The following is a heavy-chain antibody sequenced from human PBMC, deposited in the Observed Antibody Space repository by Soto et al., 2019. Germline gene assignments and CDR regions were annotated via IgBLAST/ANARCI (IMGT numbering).Heavy chain of an antibody. CDR1: GDSVSSNSAA. J-gene: IGHJ6*02. CDR2: TYYRSKWYN. V-gene: IGHV6-1*01. CDR3: ARDRRKSRDSSGYNYYYGMDV. D-gene: IGHD3-22*01. Sequence: PSQTLSLTCAISGDSVSSNSAAWNWIRQSPSRGLEWLGRTYYRSKWYNDYAVSVKSRITINPDTSKNQFSLQLNSVTPEDTAVYYCARDRRKSRDSSGYNYYYGMDVWGQGTTVTVSS.